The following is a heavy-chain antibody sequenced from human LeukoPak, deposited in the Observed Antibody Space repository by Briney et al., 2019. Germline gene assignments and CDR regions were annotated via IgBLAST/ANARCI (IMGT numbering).Heavy chain of an antibody. CDR1: GYTFTGYY. V-gene: IGHV1-2*02. J-gene: IGHJ4*02. CDR2: INPNTGDT. Sequence: ASVKVSCKASGYTFTGYYLHWVRQAPGQGLEWMGWINPNTGDTSYAQRFHGRVTMTRDTSISTAYMELSRLRSDDTAVYYCARAARVVVPAAITSWGQGTLVTVSS. D-gene: IGHD2-2*01. CDR3: ARAARVVVPAAITS.